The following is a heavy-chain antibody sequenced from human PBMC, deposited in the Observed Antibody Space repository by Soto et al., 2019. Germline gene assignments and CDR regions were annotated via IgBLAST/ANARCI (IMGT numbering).Heavy chain of an antibody. CDR2: IYHSGST. CDR3: ARWWMSAPRFDP. D-gene: IGHD2-8*01. CDR1: GGSISSGGYS. Sequence: QLQLQESGSGLVKPSQTLSLTCAVSGGSISSGGYSWSWIRQPPGKGLEWIGYIYHSGSTYYNPSLKCRFTISVDRSKNQFSLKLSSVTAADTAVYYCARWWMSAPRFDPWGQGTLVTVSS. J-gene: IGHJ5*02. V-gene: IGHV4-30-2*01.